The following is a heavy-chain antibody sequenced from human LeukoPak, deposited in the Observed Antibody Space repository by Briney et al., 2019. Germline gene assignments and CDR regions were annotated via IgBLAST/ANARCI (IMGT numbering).Heavy chain of an antibody. CDR1: GYTFSNYG. D-gene: IGHD2-2*01. V-gene: IGHV1-18*01. Sequence: GPVKVSCKASGYTFSNYGIAWVRQTPGQGLEWMGWISVHNGNTNYAQMLQGRVTMTTDTSTSTAYMELRSLRYDDTALYYCARASRFCSGSTCHDYWGQGSLASVSS. CDR2: ISVHNGNT. J-gene: IGHJ4*02. CDR3: ARASRFCSGSTCHDY.